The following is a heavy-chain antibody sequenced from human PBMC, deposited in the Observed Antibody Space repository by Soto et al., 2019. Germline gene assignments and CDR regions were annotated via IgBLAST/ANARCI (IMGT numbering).Heavy chain of an antibody. CDR2: INAGNGNT. V-gene: IGHV1-3*01. D-gene: IGHD6-13*01. CDR3: AREGSSSWHTYYYYYGMDG. J-gene: IGHJ6*02. Sequence: ASVKVSCKASGYTFTSYAMHWVRQAPGQRLEWMGWINAGNGNTKYSQKFQGRVTITRDTSASTAYMELSSLRSEDTAVYYCAREGSSSWHTYYYYYGMDGWGQGTTVTVSS. CDR1: GYTFTSYA.